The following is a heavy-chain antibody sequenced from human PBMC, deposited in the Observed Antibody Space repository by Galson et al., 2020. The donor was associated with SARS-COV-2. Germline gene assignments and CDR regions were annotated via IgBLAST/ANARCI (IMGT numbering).Heavy chain of an antibody. D-gene: IGHD3-22*01. CDR3: ATALRWGGYYDSSGPLLGYFDY. CDR1: GYTLTELS. CDR2: FDPEDGET. J-gene: IGHJ4*02. Sequence: ASVKVSCKVSGYTLTELSMHWVRQAPGKGLEWMGGFDPEDGETIYAQKFQGRVTMTEDTSTDTAYMELSSLRSEDTAVYYCATALRWGGYYDSSGPLLGYFDYWGQGTLVTVSS. V-gene: IGHV1-24*01.